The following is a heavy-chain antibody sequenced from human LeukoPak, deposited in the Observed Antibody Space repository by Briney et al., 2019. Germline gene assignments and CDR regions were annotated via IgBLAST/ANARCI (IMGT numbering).Heavy chain of an antibody. CDR1: GGSISGYY. CDR2: VYYTGST. V-gene: IGHV4-59*08. CDR3: ARQFYDSRVGAFDI. J-gene: IGHJ3*02. D-gene: IGHD3-22*01. Sequence: NPSETLSLTCTVSGGSISGYYWSWIRQPPGKGLEWIGYVYYTGSTNYNPSLKSRLTISVDTSKNQFSLKLSSVTAGDTAVYYCARQFYDSRVGAFDIWGQGTMVTVSS.